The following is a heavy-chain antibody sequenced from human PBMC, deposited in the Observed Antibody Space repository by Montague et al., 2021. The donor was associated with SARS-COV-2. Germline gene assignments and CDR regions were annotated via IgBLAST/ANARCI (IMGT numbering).Heavy chain of an antibody. CDR3: ARQHGRGFVVTGFETYFDY. V-gene: IGHV4-39*01. J-gene: IGHJ4*02. CDR1: GDPISSSNYY. D-gene: IGHD2-15*01. CDR2: INYNGST. Sequence: SETLSLTCTVSGDPISSSNYYWVRIRQSPGMELEGIGGINYNGSTYSHPSLKSRVTISVDAPKDQLSLQLDSMTAADTAVYYCARQHGRGFVVTGFETYFDYWGQGSLVIVSS.